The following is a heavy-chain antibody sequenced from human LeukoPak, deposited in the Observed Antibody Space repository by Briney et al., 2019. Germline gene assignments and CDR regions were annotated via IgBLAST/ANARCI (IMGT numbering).Heavy chain of an antibody. CDR1: GGSFSGYY. CDR3: ARGGYYDSSGYLIDY. CDR2: INHSGST. D-gene: IGHD3-22*01. J-gene: IGHJ4*02. Sequence: SETLSLTCAVYGGSFSGYYWSWIRQPPGKGLEWIGEINHSGSTNYNPSLKSRVTISVDRSKNQFSLKLSSVTAADTAVYYCARGGYYDSSGYLIDYWGQGTLVTVSS. V-gene: IGHV4-34*01.